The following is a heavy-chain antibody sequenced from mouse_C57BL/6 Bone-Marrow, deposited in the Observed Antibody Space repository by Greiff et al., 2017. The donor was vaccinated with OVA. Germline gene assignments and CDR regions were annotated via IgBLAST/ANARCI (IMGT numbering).Heavy chain of an antibody. CDR1: GYTFTSYT. CDR2: INPSSGYT. CDR3: ARSPYSYGSRGDYFDY. Sequence: VQLQQSGAELARPGASVKMSCKASGYTFTSYTMHWVKQRPGQGLEWIGYINPSSGYTKYNQKFKDKATLTADKSSSTAYMQLSSLTSEDSAVYYCARSPYSYGSRGDYFDYWGQGTTLTVSS. D-gene: IGHD1-1*01. V-gene: IGHV1-4*01. J-gene: IGHJ2*01.